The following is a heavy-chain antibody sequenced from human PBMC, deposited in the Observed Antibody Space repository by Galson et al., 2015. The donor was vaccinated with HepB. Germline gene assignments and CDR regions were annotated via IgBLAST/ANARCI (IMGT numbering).Heavy chain of an antibody. CDR3: ARAYHHVNYYDSSDYYYYYGMDV. D-gene: IGHD3-22*01. Sequence: SVKVSCKASGGTFSSYAISWVRQAPGQGLEWMGGIIPIFGTANYAQKFQGRVTITADKSTSTAYMELSSLRSEDTAVYYCARAYHHVNYYDSSDYYYYYGMDVWGQGTTVTVSS. J-gene: IGHJ6*02. CDR2: IIPIFGTA. CDR1: GGTFSSYA. V-gene: IGHV1-69*06.